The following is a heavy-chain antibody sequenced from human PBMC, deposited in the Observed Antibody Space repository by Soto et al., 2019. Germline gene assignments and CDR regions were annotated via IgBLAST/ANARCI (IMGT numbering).Heavy chain of an antibody. Sequence: QITLKEAGPTLVKPTQTLTLTCSFSGFSLITSGVGVGWIRQPPGKALEWLALIYWDDDKGYSTSLKSRLTXTXXPSKNQVDLTMTNMDPADTATYYCAHTLAPRSFDYWGQGILVTVSS. V-gene: IGHV2-5*02. CDR2: IYWDDDK. J-gene: IGHJ4*02. D-gene: IGHD6-13*01. CDR3: AHTLAPRSFDY. CDR1: GFSLITSGVG.